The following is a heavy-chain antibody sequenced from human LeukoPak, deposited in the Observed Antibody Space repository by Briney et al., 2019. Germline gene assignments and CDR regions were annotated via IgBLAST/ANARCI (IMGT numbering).Heavy chain of an antibody. V-gene: IGHV4-34*01. D-gene: IGHD1-14*01. CDR1: GGSFSGYY. J-gene: IGHJ1*01. Sequence: SETLSLTCAVYGGSFSGYYWSWIRQPPGKGLEWIREINHSGSTNYNPSLKSRVTISVDTSKNQFSLKLSSVTAADTAVYYCARSRNRKYFQHWGQGTLVTVSS. CDR2: INHSGST. CDR3: ARSRNRKYFQH.